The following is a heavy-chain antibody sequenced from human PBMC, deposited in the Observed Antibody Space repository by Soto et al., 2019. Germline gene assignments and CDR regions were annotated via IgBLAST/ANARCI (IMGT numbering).Heavy chain of an antibody. V-gene: IGHV1-18*01. D-gene: IGHD6-13*01. CDR1: GYTFTSYG. J-gene: IGHJ4*02. CDR2: ISAYNGNT. Sequence: GASVKVSCKASGYTFTSYGIGWLRHAPGQGIECLGWISAYNGNTKYPKKLKGRVTTTTDTSTSTAYMAMRSLRSDETAAYSCARMRHVAAAGKFDYWGQGTLVTVSS. CDR3: ARMRHVAAAGKFDY.